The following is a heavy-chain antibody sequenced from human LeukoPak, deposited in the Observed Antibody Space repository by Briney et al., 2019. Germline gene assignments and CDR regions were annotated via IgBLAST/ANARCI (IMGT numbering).Heavy chain of an antibody. CDR3: ARADSSGWSAFDI. V-gene: IGHV1-18*01. J-gene: IGHJ3*02. D-gene: IGHD3-22*01. CDR2: ISAYNGNT. CDR1: GGTFSSYA. Sequence: ASVKVSCKASGGTFSSYAISWVRQAPGQGLEWMGWISAYNGNTNYAQKLQCRFTMTTDTSTSTAYMELRSLRSDDTAVYYCARADSSGWSAFDIWGQGTMVTVSS.